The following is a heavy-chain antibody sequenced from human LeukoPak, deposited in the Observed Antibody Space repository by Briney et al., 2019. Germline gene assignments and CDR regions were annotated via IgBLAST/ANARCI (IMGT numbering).Heavy chain of an antibody. D-gene: IGHD3-9*01. J-gene: IGHJ4*02. CDR2: FDREDGET. CDR3: ATGILTGYDY. Sequence: ASVKVSCKVSGYTLTELSMHWVRQAPGKGLEWMGGFDREDGETIYAQKFQGRLTMTEDTSTDTAYMELSSLRSEDTAVYYCATGILTGYDYWGQGTLVTVSS. V-gene: IGHV1-24*01. CDR1: GYTLTELS.